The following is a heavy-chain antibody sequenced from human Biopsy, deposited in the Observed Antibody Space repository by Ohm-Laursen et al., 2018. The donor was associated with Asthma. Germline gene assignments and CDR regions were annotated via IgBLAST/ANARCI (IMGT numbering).Heavy chain of an antibody. CDR1: GYTFNSAG. D-gene: IGHD3-10*01. Sequence: ASVTVSCKTYGYTFNSAGITWVRQAPGQGLEWMGWISVYNGNTKVAQKLQDRVTMITDTSTSTAYMELSSLRSDDTAVYFCARAVDYSHYYGIDVWGQGTTVTVS. CDR2: ISVYNGNT. V-gene: IGHV1-18*01. J-gene: IGHJ6*02. CDR3: ARAVDYSHYYGIDV.